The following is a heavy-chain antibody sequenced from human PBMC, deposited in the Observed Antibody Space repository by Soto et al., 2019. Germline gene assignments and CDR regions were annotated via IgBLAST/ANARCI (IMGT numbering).Heavy chain of an antibody. D-gene: IGHD3-10*01. CDR1: VFTFSSYA. CDR3: AKDIHYGSGKDAFDI. V-gene: IGHV3-23*01. CDR2: ISGSGGST. Sequence: PGGSLRLSCAASVFTFSSYAMSWVRQAPGKGLEWVSAISGSGGSTYYADSVKGRFTISRDNSKNTLYLQMNSLRAEDTAVYYCAKDIHYGSGKDAFDIWGQGTMVTVSS. J-gene: IGHJ3*02.